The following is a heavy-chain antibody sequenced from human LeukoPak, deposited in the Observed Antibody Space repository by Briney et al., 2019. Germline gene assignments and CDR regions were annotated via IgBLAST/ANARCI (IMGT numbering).Heavy chain of an antibody. Sequence: ASVEVSCKASGYTFTSYYMHWVRQAPGQGLEWMGIINPSGGSTSYAQKFQGRVTMTRDTSINTASMELSRLTSDDTAVYYCARDGDDNGDYVLGWFDPWGQGTLVTVSS. D-gene: IGHD4-17*01. CDR2: INPSGGST. V-gene: IGHV1-46*01. CDR1: GYTFTSYY. J-gene: IGHJ5*02. CDR3: ARDGDDNGDYVLGWFDP.